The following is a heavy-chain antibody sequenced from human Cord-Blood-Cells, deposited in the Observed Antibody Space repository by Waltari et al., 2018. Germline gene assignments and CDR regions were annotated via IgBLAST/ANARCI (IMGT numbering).Heavy chain of an antibody. CDR1: GGTFSSYA. Sequence: QLPLVQCGAEVKKPGSSVRISCKASGGTFSSYAISWVRQAPGQGLEWMGWIIPIFGKANYAQKFQGRVTITADESTSTSYMEQSRLRSEDTSVYYCARGWTGDAFDIWGQGTMVTVSS. V-gene: IGHV1-69*01. CDR3: ARGWTGDAFDI. J-gene: IGHJ3*02. D-gene: IGHD3-9*01. CDR2: IIPIFGKA.